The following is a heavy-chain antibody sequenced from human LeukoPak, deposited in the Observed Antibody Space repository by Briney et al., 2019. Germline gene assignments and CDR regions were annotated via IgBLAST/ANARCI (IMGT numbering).Heavy chain of an antibody. CDR3: ARDGDVLLWFGDPPEGMDV. CDR1: GGSISSYY. Sequence: SETLSLTCTVSGGSISSYYWSWIRQPPGKGLEWIGYIYYSGSTNYNPSLKSRVTISVDTSKNQFSLKLSSVTAADTAVYYCARDGDVLLWFGDPPEGMDVWGQGTTVTVSS. CDR2: IYYSGST. J-gene: IGHJ6*02. V-gene: IGHV4-59*01. D-gene: IGHD3-10*01.